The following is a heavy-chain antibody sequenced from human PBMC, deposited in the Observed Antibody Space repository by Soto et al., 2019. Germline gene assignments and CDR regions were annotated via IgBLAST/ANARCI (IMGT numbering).Heavy chain of an antibody. CDR2: ISYDGSNK. CDR3: ATNAIFGVSVGYYYGMDV. J-gene: IGHJ6*02. Sequence: PGGSLRLSCAASGFTFSSYGMHWVRQAPGKGLEWVAVISYDGSNKYYADSVKGRFTISRDNSKNTLYLQMNSLRAEDTAVYYCATNAIFGVSVGYYYGMDVWGQGTTVTVSS. D-gene: IGHD3-3*01. V-gene: IGHV3-30*03. CDR1: GFTFSSYG.